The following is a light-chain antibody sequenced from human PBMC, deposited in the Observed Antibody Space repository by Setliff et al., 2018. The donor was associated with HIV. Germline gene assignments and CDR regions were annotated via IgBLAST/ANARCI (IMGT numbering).Light chain of an antibody. CDR1: TGPVTTPHY. V-gene: IGLV7-46*01. CDR2: DTN. Sequence: QAVVTQEPSLTVSPGGTGTLTCGSSTGPVTTPHYPYWNQQKPGQAPRTLICDTNNKHSWTPARFSGSLLGGKGALTLSGARPEDEADYYCLLSYSGSVGFGGGTKVTVL. CDR3: LLSYSGSVG. J-gene: IGLJ2*01.